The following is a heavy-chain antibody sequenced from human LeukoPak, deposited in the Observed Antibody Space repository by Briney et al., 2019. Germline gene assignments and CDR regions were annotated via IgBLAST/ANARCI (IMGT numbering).Heavy chain of an antibody. CDR1: GGSISGHY. CDR2: IHYSGRP. D-gene: IGHD3-16*01. V-gene: IGHV4-59*11. J-gene: IGHJ6*02. CDR3: ARFGVDYDMDV. Sequence: SETLSLTCTFSGGSISGHYWTWIRQPPGKGLEWIGQIHYSGRPDYNPSLKSRVTISVDTSKNQLSLKVTSVTGADTAVYYCARFGVDYDMDVWGQGTTVTVSS.